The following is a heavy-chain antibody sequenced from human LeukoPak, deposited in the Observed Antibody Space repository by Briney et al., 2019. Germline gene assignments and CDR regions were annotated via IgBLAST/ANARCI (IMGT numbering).Heavy chain of an antibody. D-gene: IGHD2-2*01. CDR1: GGTFSSYA. Sequence: SVKVSCKASGGTFSSYAISWVRQAPGQGLEWMGGIIPIFGTANYAQKFQGRVTITADEPTSTAYMELSSLRSEETAVYYCARAYCSSTSCYHLDYWGQGTLVTVSS. CDR3: ARAYCSSTSCYHLDY. CDR2: IIPIFGTA. V-gene: IGHV1-69*01. J-gene: IGHJ4*02.